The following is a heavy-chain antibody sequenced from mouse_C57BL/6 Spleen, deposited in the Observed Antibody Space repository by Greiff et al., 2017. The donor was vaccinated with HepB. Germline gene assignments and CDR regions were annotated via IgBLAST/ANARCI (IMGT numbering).Heavy chain of an antibody. D-gene: IGHD4-1*01. CDR2: ISNGGGST. CDR1: GFTFSDYY. Sequence: EVQWVESGGGLVQPGGSLKLSCAASGFTFSDYYMYWVRQTPEKRLEWVAYISNGGGSTYYPDTVKGRFTISRDNAKNTLYLQMSRLKSEDTAMYYCARHILTGTGAMDYWGQGTSVTVSS. J-gene: IGHJ4*01. CDR3: ARHILTGTGAMDY. V-gene: IGHV5-12*01.